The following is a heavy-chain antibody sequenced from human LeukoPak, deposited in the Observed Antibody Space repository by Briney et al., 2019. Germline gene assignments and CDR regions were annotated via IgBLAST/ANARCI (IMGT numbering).Heavy chain of an antibody. V-gene: IGHV1-2*02. D-gene: IGHD3-3*01. Sequence: AASVKVSCKASGYTFTGYYMHWVRQAPGQGLEWMGWINPNSGGTNYAQKFQGRVTMTRDTSISTAYMELSRLRSEDMAVYYCARGPITIFGVVFDYWGQGTLVTVSS. CDR3: ARGPITIFGVVFDY. J-gene: IGHJ4*02. CDR2: INPNSGGT. CDR1: GYTFTGYY.